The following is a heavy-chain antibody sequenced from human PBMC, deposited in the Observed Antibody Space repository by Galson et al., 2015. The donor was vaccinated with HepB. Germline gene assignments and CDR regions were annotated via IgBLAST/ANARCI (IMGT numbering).Heavy chain of an antibody. V-gene: IGHV1-69*10. D-gene: IGHD3-16*01. CDR1: GGTLTRHT. Sequence: SVKVSCKASGGTLTRHTMNWLRQAPGQGLEWMAGIIPILGVPHYAQKFQGRVTITADEFTTTDYMELNSLRSDDTAIYYCATEGEGAYLGYWGQGILVSVSS. CDR2: IIPILGVP. J-gene: IGHJ4*02. CDR3: ATEGEGAYLGY.